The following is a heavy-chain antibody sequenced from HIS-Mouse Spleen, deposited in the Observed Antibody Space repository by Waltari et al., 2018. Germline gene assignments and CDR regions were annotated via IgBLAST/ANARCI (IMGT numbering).Heavy chain of an antibody. J-gene: IGHJ2*01. Sequence: QLQLQESGPGLVKPSETLSLTCTVSGCSISSSSYYWGWIRQPPGKGLEWIGSIYYSGSTYCNPSLKRRVTISVDTSKNQFSLKLSSVTAADTAVYYCAREIPYSSSWYDWYFDLWGRGTLVTVSS. V-gene: IGHV4-39*07. CDR1: GCSISSSSYY. D-gene: IGHD6-13*01. CDR2: IYYSGST. CDR3: AREIPYSSSWYDWYFDL.